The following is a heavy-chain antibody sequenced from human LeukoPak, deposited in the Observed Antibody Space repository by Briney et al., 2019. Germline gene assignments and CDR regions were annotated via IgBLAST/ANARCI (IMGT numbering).Heavy chain of an antibody. CDR1: GYTFTSYY. Sequence: GASVKVSCKASGYTFTSYYMHWVRQAPGQRLEWMGIINPSGGSTSYAQKFQGRVTMTRDMSTSTVYMELSSLRSEDTAVYYCARDGPGYSSPTGFDYWGQGTLVTVSS. CDR3: ARDGPGYSSPTGFDY. CDR2: INPSGGST. D-gene: IGHD6-13*01. V-gene: IGHV1-46*01. J-gene: IGHJ4*02.